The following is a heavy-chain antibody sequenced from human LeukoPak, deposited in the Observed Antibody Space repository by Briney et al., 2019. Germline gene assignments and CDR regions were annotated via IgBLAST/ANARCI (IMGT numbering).Heavy chain of an antibody. Sequence: GGSLRLSCAASGFTFRNYAMHWVRQAPGKGLEWVAVTTYDASDKDYADSVKGRFTISRDNSKNTLYLQMNSLRPEDTAVYFCARDGAGTYLPDYWGQGILVTVSS. D-gene: IGHD3-10*01. CDR2: TTYDASDK. CDR1: GFTFRNYA. CDR3: ARDGAGTYLPDY. V-gene: IGHV3-30*04. J-gene: IGHJ4*02.